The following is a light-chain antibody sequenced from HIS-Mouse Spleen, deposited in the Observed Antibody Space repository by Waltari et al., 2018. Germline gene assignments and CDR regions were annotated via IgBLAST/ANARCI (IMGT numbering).Light chain of an antibody. V-gene: IGLV3-10*01. CDR1: ALPTKY. Sequence: SYELTQPPSVSVSPGQTARITCSGDALPTKYAYWYQQKSGQAPVLVIYEDSKRPSGIPGGFSGSSSGTMATWTISGAQVEDEADYYCYSTDSSGNHRVFGGGTKLTVL. CDR3: YSTDSSGNHRV. J-gene: IGLJ2*01. CDR2: EDS.